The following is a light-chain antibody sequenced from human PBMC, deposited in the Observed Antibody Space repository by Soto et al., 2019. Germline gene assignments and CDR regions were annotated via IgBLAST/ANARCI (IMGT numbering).Light chain of an antibody. CDR2: GAS. J-gene: IGKJ5*01. Sequence: EIVLTQSPGTLSLSPGEIATLSCRASQSVSSYLAWYQQKPGQAPRLLMYGASSRATGIPDRFSGSGSGTDFTLTISRLEPEDFAVYYCQQYGSSPITFGQGTRLEIK. CDR3: QQYGSSPIT. CDR1: QSVSSY. V-gene: IGKV3-20*01.